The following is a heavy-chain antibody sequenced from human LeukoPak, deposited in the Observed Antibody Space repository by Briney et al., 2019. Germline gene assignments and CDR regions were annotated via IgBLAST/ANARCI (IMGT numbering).Heavy chain of an antibody. CDR2: IYYSGST. CDR1: GGSISGGGYY. Sequence: SQTLSLTCTVSGGSISGGGYYWSWIRQPPGKGLEWIGYIYYSGSTNYNPSLKSRVTISVDTSKNQFSLKLSSVTAADTAVYYCARAQGGYSYGSFDYWGQGTLVTVSS. V-gene: IGHV4-61*08. CDR3: ARAQGGYSYGSFDY. D-gene: IGHD5-18*01. J-gene: IGHJ4*02.